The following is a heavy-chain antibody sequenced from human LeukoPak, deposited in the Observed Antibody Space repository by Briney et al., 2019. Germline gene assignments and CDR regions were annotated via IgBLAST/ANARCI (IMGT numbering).Heavy chain of an antibody. CDR1: GFTFSDYN. Sequence: GGSLRLSCAASGFTFSDYNMNWVRQAPGKGLEWVSSISSSAIYIYYADSVKGRFTISRDNAKTSLSLQMNSLRAEDTAVYYCARILVVPAANYYYSYGMGVWGQGTTVTVSS. D-gene: IGHD2-2*01. J-gene: IGHJ6*02. V-gene: IGHV3-21*06. CDR2: ISSSAIYI. CDR3: ARILVVPAANYYYSYGMGV.